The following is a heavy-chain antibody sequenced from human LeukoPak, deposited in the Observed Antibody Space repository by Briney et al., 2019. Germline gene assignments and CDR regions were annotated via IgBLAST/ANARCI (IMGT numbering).Heavy chain of an antibody. V-gene: IGHV4-34*01. Sequence: PSETLSLTCAVYGGSFSGYYWSWIRQPPGKGLEWIGEINHSGSINYNPSLKSRVTISVDTSKNQFSLKLSSVTAADTAVYYCARGVIKYSSSYGYWGQGTLVTVSS. CDR3: ARGVIKYSSSYGY. D-gene: IGHD6-6*01. CDR2: INHSGSI. CDR1: GGSFSGYY. J-gene: IGHJ4*02.